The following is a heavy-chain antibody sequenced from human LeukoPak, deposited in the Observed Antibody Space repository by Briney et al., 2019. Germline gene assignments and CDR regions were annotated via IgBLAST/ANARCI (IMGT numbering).Heavy chain of an antibody. CDR3: ARGLGTYDSSELTWPMISF. CDR1: GYTFTSYE. J-gene: IGHJ4*02. D-gene: IGHD3-22*01. CDR2: MNPNSGDT. Sequence: ASVKVSCKASGYTFTSYEINWVRQATGQGLEWMGWMNPNSGDTAYAQKFQGRITMTRSTSINTAYMELSSLRSEDTAVYYCARGLGTYDSSELTWPMISFWGQGTLVTVSS. V-gene: IGHV1-8*01.